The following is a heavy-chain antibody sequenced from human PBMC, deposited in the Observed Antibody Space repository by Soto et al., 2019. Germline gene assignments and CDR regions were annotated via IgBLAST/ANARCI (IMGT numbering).Heavy chain of an antibody. Sequence: SIKLSSAASRVTWDNSAMHWVRKTTGKGLEWVSGISWNSGSIGYADSVKGRFTISRDNAKNSLYLQMNSLRAEDTALYYCAKDLYYDFWSGYSAVYYYSFMDFWVKGTTVIVSS. J-gene: IGHJ6*03. CDR2: ISWNSGSI. V-gene: IGHV3-9*01. D-gene: IGHD3-3*01. CDR1: RVTWDNSA. CDR3: AKDLYYDFWSGYSAVYYYSFMDF.